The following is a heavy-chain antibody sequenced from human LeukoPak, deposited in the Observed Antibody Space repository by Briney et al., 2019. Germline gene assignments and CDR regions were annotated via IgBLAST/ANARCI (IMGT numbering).Heavy chain of an antibody. CDR1: GGSISSSSYY. CDR2: IYYSGST. D-gene: IGHD4-17*01. J-gene: IGHJ4*02. V-gene: IGHV4-39*01. CDR3: VRHVGANGYGDYGDY. Sequence: KSSETLSLTCTVSGGSISSSSYYWGWIRQPPGKGLEWIGSIYYSGSTYYNPSLKSRVTIFVDTSKNQFSLKLSSVTAADTAVYYCVRHVGANGYGDYGDYWGQGTLVSVSS.